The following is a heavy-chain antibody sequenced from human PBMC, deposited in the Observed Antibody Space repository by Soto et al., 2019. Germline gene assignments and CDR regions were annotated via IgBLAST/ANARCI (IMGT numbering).Heavy chain of an antibody. CDR3: VKNYDSSGYDAFDI. V-gene: IGHV3-11*01. CDR1: GFTFSDYY. CDR2: ISSSGSTI. J-gene: IGHJ3*02. Sequence: QVQLVESGGGLVKPGGSLRLSCAASGFTFSDYYMSWIRQAPGKGLEWVSYISSSGSTIYYADSVKGRFTISRDNAKNSLYLQMNSLRAEDTAVSYCVKNYDSSGYDAFDIWGQGTMVTVSS. D-gene: IGHD3-22*01.